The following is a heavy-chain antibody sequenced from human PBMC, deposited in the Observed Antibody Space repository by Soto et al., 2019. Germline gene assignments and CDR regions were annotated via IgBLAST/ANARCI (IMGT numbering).Heavy chain of an antibody. CDR1: GFTFSSYA. Sequence: GGSLRLSCAASGFTFSSYAMSWVRQAPGKGLEWVSAISGSGGSTYYADSVKGRFTISRDKSKNTLYLQMNSLRAEDTAVYYCAKRCGPENSGYAPPFYMDVWGKGTTVTVSS. CDR2: ISGSGGST. D-gene: IGHD5-12*01. V-gene: IGHV3-23*01. CDR3: AKRCGPENSGYAPPFYMDV. J-gene: IGHJ6*03.